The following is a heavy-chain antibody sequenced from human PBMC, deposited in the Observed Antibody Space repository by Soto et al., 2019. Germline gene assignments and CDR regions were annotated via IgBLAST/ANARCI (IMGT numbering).Heavy chain of an antibody. CDR2: ISGYNGNT. CDR1: GYXFTSYG. Sequence: QVQLVXXXAEVKKPGASVKVSCKASGYXFTSYGISWVRQAPGXXXXXXXXISGYNGNTNYAQKVQGRVTMTADTSTSTAYMELRSLRYDDTAVYYCARDPDTFGGVIVMGYFDYWGQGTLVTVSS. V-gene: IGHV1-18*01. J-gene: IGHJ4*02. D-gene: IGHD3-16*02. CDR3: ARDPDTFGGVIVMGYFDY.